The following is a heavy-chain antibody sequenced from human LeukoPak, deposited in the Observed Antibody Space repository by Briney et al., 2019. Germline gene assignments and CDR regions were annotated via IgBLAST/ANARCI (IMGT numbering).Heavy chain of an antibody. V-gene: IGHV4-59*08. Sequence: SETLSLTCTVSGGSISSYYWSWIRQPPGKGLEWIGYIYYSGSTNYNPSLKGRVTISVDTSKNQFSLKLSSVTAADTAVYYCARALRITMVRGVGHFDYWGQGTLVTVSS. CDR1: GGSISSYY. D-gene: IGHD3-10*01. J-gene: IGHJ4*02. CDR2: IYYSGST. CDR3: ARALRITMVRGVGHFDY.